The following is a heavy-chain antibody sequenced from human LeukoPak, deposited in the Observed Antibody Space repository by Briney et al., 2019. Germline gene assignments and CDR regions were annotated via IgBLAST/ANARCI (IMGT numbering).Heavy chain of an antibody. CDR3: AQTTGWPGFDF. V-gene: IGHV4-59*08. CDR1: GASTSSRY. J-gene: IGHJ4*02. CDR2: IYNGRNT. D-gene: IGHD6-19*01. Sequence: SETLSLTCSASGASTSSRYWSWIRQSPGRTLEWIGHIYNGRNTKYNPSLTSRVTISEDTSKNQFSLSLTSVTAADTAIYYCAQTTGWPGFDFWGPGALVTVSS.